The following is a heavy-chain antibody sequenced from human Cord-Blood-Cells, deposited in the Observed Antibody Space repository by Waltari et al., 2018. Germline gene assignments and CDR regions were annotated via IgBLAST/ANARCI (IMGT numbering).Heavy chain of an antibody. Sequence: QVQLQESGPGLVKPSETLSLTCTVSGYSISSGSYWGWIRQPPGKGLEWIGSIYHSGSTYYNPSLKSRVTISVDTSKNQFSLKLSSVTAADTAVYYCARSYSSSSAFDIWGQGTMVTVSS. CDR3: ARSYSSSSAFDI. V-gene: IGHV4-38-2*02. CDR2: IYHSGST. J-gene: IGHJ3*02. CDR1: GYSISSGSY. D-gene: IGHD6-6*01.